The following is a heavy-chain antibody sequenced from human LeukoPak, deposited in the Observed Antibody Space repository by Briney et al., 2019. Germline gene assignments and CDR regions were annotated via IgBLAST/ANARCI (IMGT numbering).Heavy chain of an antibody. D-gene: IGHD3-10*01. CDR2: INTNTGDP. CDR3: AGPYGRFDY. V-gene: IGHV7-4-1*02. J-gene: IGHJ4*02. CDR1: GYTFTDYA. Sequence: ASVTVSCKASGYTFTDYAMNWVRQAPGQGLEWMGWINTNTGDPTYAQGFTGRFVFSLDTSVSTAYLQISSLKAEDTAVYYCAGPYGRFDYWGQGTLVTVSS.